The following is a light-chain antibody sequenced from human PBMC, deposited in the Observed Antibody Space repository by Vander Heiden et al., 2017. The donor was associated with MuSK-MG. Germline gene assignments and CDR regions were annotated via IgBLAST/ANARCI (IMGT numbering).Light chain of an antibody. CDR2: QDS. CDR3: QAWDSSTVV. Sequence: SYELTQPPSVSVSPGQTASITCSGDKLGDKSACWHQQKPGQALVLVIYQDSKRPAGIPERFSGSNSGNTATLTISGTQAMDEADYYCQAWDSSTVVFGGGTKLTVL. J-gene: IGLJ2*01. V-gene: IGLV3-1*01. CDR1: KLGDKS.